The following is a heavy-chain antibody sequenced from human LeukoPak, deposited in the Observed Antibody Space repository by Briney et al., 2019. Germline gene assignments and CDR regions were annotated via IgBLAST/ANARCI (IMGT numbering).Heavy chain of an antibody. CDR1: GITFYNAW. D-gene: IGHD1-14*01. J-gene: IGHJ2*01. CDR3: TTQGNLNRHMIDWYFDL. Sequence: GGSLRLSCAVSGITFYNAWMTWVRQAPGKGLEWVGRIKSKADGGTTDYAAPVKGRFSISREDSKTTVHLQMDTLKADDTAVYYCTTQGNLNRHMIDWYFDLWGRGTLVTVSS. CDR2: IKSKADGGTT. V-gene: IGHV3-15*01.